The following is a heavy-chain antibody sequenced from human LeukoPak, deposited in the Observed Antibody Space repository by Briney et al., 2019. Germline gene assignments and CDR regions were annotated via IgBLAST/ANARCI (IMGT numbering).Heavy chain of an antibody. D-gene: IGHD6-13*01. Sequence: GESLKISCKGSGYSFTSYWIGWVRQMPGKGLEWMGIIYTGDSDTRYSPSFQGQVTISADKSISTAYLQWSSLKASDTAMYYCARMGWVYSSSVPYYFDYWGQGTLVTVSS. CDR1: GYSFTSYW. V-gene: IGHV5-51*01. J-gene: IGHJ4*02. CDR2: IYTGDSDT. CDR3: ARMGWVYSSSVPYYFDY.